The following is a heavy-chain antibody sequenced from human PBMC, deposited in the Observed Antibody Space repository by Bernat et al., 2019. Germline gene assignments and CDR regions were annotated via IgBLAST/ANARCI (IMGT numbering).Heavy chain of an antibody. D-gene: IGHD5-18*01. CDR1: GFTFSSYA. Sequence: QVQLVESGGGVVQPGRSLRLSCAASGFTFSSYAMHWVRQAPGKGLEWVAVLSYDGSNKYYADSVKGRFTISRDNSKNTLYLQMNSLRAEDTAVYYCARAPAQLWFQLMDYWGQGTLVTVYS. CDR2: LSYDGSNK. V-gene: IGHV3-30-3*01. CDR3: ARAPAQLWFQLMDY. J-gene: IGHJ4*02.